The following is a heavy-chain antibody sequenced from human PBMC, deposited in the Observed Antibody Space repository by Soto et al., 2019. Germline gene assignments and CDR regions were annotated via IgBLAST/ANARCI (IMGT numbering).Heavy chain of an antibody. V-gene: IGHV3-23*01. J-gene: IGHJ4*02. CDR3: AKEMSIGRPYDY. CDR1: GFTFSNYA. CDR2: ISATGGDT. Sequence: QPAGSLRLSCAASGFTFSNYAMSWVRQAPGEGVVWVSAISATGGDTSYADFLTGRFTVSIDTSKNTFSLQLNSVRAEDTAVYYCAKEMSIGRPYDYWGQGALVTVSS.